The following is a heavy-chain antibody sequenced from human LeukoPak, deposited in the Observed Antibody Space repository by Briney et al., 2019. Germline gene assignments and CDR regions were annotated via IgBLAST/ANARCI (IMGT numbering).Heavy chain of an antibody. J-gene: IGHJ4*02. CDR1: GFTFSSYW. CDR3: ARVFISADYDYVWGSFPAEDGNDY. CDR2: INSDGSST. Sequence: GGSLRLSCAASGFTFSSYWMHWVRQAPGKGLVWVSRINSDGSSTSYADSVKGRFTISRDNAKNTLYLQMNSLRAEDTAVYYCARVFISADYDYVWGSFPAEDGNDYWGQGTLVTVSS. D-gene: IGHD3-16*01. V-gene: IGHV3-74*01.